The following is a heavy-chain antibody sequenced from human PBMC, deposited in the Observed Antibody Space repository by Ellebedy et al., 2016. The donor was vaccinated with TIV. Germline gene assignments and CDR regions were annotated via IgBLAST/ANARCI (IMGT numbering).Heavy chain of an antibody. CDR2: FSNSGGT. J-gene: IGHJ1*01. D-gene: IGHD3-10*01. V-gene: IGHV4-59*01. CDR1: NGIFSTSY. CDR3: TRGLWFTDA. Sequence: SETLSLTXDVSNGIFSTSYLSWIRQPPGKGLEWIGCFSNSGGTKYNPSLRSRGSISVDMSKRQFSLTLTSVTTADTAVYYCTRGLWFTDAWGQGILVTV.